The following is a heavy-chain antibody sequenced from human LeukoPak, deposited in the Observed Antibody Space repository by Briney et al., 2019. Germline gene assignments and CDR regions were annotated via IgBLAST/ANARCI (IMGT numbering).Heavy chain of an antibody. D-gene: IGHD3-22*01. J-gene: IGHJ5*02. CDR2: INPSGGST. Sequence: ASVKASCKASGYTFTSYYMHWVRRAPGQGLEWMGIINPSGGSTSYAQKFQGRVTMTRDMSTSTVYMELSSLRSEDTAVYYCARRRDSSGYETDWFDPWGQGTLVTVSS. CDR3: ARRRDSSGYETDWFDP. CDR1: GYTFTSYY. V-gene: IGHV1-46*01.